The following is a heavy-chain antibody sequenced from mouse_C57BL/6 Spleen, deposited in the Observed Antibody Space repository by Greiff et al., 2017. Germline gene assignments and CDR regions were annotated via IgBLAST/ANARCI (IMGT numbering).Heavy chain of an antibody. Sequence: EVKLQESGPGLVKPSQSLSLTCSVTGYSITSGYYWNWIRQFPGNKLEWMGYISYDGSNNYNPSLKNRISITRDTSKNQFFLKLNSVTTEDTATYYCARDQVIPYAMDYWGQGTSVTVSS. V-gene: IGHV3-6*01. CDR1: GYSITSGYY. D-gene: IGHD2-1*01. CDR2: ISYDGSN. CDR3: ARDQVIPYAMDY. J-gene: IGHJ4*01.